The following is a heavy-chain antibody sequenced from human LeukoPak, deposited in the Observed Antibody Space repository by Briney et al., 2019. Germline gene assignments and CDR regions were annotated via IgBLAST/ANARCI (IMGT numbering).Heavy chain of an antibody. J-gene: IGHJ6*03. CDR1: GGSSSGYY. Sequence: ETLSLTCAVYGGSSSGYYWSWIRQPPGKGLEWIGEINHSGSTNYNPSLKSRVTISVDTSKNQFSLKLSSVTAADTAVYYCARGRAVPAAMRSYYYYMDVWGKGTTVTVSS. CDR2: INHSGST. V-gene: IGHV4-34*01. D-gene: IGHD2-2*01. CDR3: ARGRAVPAAMRSYYYYMDV.